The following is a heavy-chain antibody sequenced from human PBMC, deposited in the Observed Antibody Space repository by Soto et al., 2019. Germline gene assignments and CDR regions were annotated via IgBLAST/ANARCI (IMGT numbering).Heavy chain of an antibody. D-gene: IGHD6-6*01. CDR1: GFTFSSYG. J-gene: IGHJ6*03. Sequence: QVQLVESGGGVVQPGRSLRLSCAASGFTFSSYGMHWVRQAPGKGLEWVAVIWYDGSNKYYADSVKGRFTISRDNSKNTLYLQMNSLRAEDKALYYCARAPSSAARYYYYYDMDVWGKGTTVTVSS. CDR2: IWYDGSNK. CDR3: ARAPSSAARYYYYYDMDV. V-gene: IGHV3-33*01.